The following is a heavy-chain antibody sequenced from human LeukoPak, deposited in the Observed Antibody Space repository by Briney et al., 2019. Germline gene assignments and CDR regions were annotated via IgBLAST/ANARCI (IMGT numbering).Heavy chain of an antibody. D-gene: IGHD3-22*01. CDR2: INHSGST. Sequence: KPSETLSLTCAVYGGSFSGYYWSWIRQPPGKGLEWIGEINHSGSTNYNPSLKSRVTISVDTSKNQFSLKLSSVTAADTAVYYCARRPYYYDSSGHQEDYWGQGTLVTVSS. CDR1: GGSFSGYY. J-gene: IGHJ4*02. CDR3: ARRPYYYDSSGHQEDY. V-gene: IGHV4-34*01.